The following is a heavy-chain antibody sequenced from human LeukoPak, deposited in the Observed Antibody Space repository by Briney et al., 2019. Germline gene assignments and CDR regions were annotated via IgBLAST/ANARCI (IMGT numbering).Heavy chain of an antibody. CDR2: ISYDGSNK. J-gene: IGHJ1*01. D-gene: IGHD6-13*01. V-gene: IGHV3-30-3*01. CDR1: GFTFSSYA. CDR3: AKDEGSSLIELEYFQH. Sequence: GGSLRLSCAASGFTFSSYAMHWVRQAPGKGLEWVAVISYDGSNKYYADSVKGRFTISRDNSKNTLYLQMNSLRAEDTAVYYCAKDEGSSLIELEYFQHWGQGTLVTVSS.